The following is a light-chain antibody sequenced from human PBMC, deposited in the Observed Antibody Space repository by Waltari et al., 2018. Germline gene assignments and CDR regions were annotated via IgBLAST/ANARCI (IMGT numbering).Light chain of an antibody. J-gene: IGKJ4*01. Sequence: EIVFTQSPATLSFSPGERATLSCRASQSVSSYLAWYQQKHGQAPRLLIYDASNRATGIPARFSGSGSGTDFTLTISSLEPEDFAVYYCQQRSNWPPMLTFGGGTKVEIK. CDR1: QSVSSY. CDR3: QQRSNWPPMLT. CDR2: DAS. V-gene: IGKV3-11*01.